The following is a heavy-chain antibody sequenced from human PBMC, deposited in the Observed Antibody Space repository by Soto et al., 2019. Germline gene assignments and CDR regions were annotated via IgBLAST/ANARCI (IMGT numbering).Heavy chain of an antibody. CDR2: INHSGST. Sequence: SETLSLTCAVYGGSFSGYYWSWIRQPPGKGLEWIGEINHSGSTTYNPSLKSRVTVSVDTSKNQFSLKLSSVTAADTAVYYCARSRPPHYYGSGSYYRNWFDPWGQGTLVTVSS. D-gene: IGHD3-10*01. CDR3: ARSRPPHYYGSGSYYRNWFDP. CDR1: GGSFSGYY. J-gene: IGHJ5*02. V-gene: IGHV4-34*01.